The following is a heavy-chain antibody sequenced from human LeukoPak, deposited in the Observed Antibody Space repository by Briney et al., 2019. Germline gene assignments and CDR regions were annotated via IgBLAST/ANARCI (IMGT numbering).Heavy chain of an antibody. CDR3: ARVLSPPYDYVWGSYRTLSYYYFGMDV. CDR2: INHSGST. Sequence: SESLSLTCAVYGGSFSGYYWSWIRQPPGKGLEWIGEINHSGSTNYNPSLKGRVTISVDTSKNQFSLKLSSVTAADTAVYYCARVLSPPYDYVWGSYRTLSYYYFGMDVWGQGTTVTVSS. CDR1: GGSFSGYY. V-gene: IGHV4-34*01. D-gene: IGHD3-16*01. J-gene: IGHJ6*02.